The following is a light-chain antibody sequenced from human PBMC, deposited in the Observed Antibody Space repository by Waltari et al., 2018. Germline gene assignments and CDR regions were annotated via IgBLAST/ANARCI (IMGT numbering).Light chain of an antibody. CDR3: QSYDSSLSGWV. Sequence: QSVLTQPPSVSGAPGQKVTIPCTGSSPNIGAGYDVHWYPPLPGPAPKLLIYGNSHRPSGVPDRFSGSKSGTSASLAITGLQAEDEADYYCQSYDSSLSGWVFGGGTKLTVL. CDR1: SPNIGAGYD. CDR2: GNS. V-gene: IGLV1-40*01. J-gene: IGLJ3*02.